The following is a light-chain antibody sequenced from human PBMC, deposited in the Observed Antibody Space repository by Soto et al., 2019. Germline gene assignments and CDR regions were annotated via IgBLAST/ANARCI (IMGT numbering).Light chain of an antibody. J-gene: IGLJ1*01. CDR3: CSYAGSSTPYV. Sequence: QSVLTQPASVSGSPGQSITISCTGTSSDVGSYNLVSWYQQHPGRAPKLMIYEVTERPSGVSIRFSGSKSGSTASLTISGLQAEDEADYYCCSYAGSSTPYVFGTGTQLTVL. CDR2: EVT. CDR1: SSDVGSYNL. V-gene: IGLV2-23*02.